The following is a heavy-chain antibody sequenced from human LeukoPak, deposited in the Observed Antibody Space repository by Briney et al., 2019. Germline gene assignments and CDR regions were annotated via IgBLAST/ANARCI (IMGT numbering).Heavy chain of an antibody. CDR3: ARGIAAAENWFDP. D-gene: IGHD6-13*01. J-gene: IGHJ5*02. CDR1: GGSISSGGYY. V-gene: IGHV4-30-2*01. CDR2: IYHSGST. Sequence: SETLSLTCTVSGGSISSGGYYWSWIRQPPGKGLEWIGYIYHSGSTYYNPSLKSRVTISVDRSKNQFSLKLSSVTAADTAVYYCARGIAAAENWFDPWGQGPLVTVSS.